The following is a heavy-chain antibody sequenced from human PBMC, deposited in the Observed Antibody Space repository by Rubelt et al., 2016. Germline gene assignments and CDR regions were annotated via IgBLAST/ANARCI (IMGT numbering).Heavy chain of an antibody. D-gene: IGHD3-22*01. V-gene: IGHV4-39*02. J-gene: IGHJ4*02. CDR2: VYFLGPT. CDR3: ARESYDSSGYYAY. Sequence: QLQLQESGPGLVKPSETLSLTCTVSGGSISTISYYWGWIRQPPGQGLEWIGSVYFLGPTYYNPSLKSRVTISVDTSKNQFSLILTSVTAADAAVYYCARESYDSSGYYAYWGQGTLVTVSS. CDR1: GGSISTISYY.